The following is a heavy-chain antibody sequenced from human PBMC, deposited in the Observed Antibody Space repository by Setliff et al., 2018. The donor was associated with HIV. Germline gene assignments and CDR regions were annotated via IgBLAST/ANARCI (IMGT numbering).Heavy chain of an antibody. CDR1: SSYA. J-gene: IGHJ3*02. CDR3: AREVGNQDAFDI. CDR2: ISYDGSNK. D-gene: IGHD1-1*01. V-gene: IGHV3-30*04. Sequence: PGGSLRLSCEAFSSYAMHWVRQAPGRGLVWVAVISYDGSNKYYADSVKGRFTISRDNSRNTLYLQMNGLRPEDSAVYYCAREVGNQDAFDIWGQGTMVTVSS.